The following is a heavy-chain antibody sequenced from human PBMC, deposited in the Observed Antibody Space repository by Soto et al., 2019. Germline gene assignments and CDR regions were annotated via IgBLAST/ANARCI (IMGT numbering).Heavy chain of an antibody. CDR2: ISGSGGST. CDR3: AKATNYYDSSGYLYYFGY. V-gene: IGHV3-23*01. J-gene: IGHJ4*02. D-gene: IGHD3-22*01. Sequence: PGGSLRLSCAASGFTFSSYAMSWVRQAPGKGLEWVSAISGSGGSTYYADSVKGRFTISRDTSKNTLYLQMNGLRAEDSAVYYCAKATNYYDSSGYLYYFGYWGQAALGTVA. CDR1: GFTFSSYA.